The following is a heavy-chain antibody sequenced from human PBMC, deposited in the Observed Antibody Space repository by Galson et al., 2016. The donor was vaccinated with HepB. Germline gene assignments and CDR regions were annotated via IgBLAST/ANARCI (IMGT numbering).Heavy chain of an antibody. V-gene: IGHV1-18*01. CDR3: ATGSTYYDILRRKQFGTFDY. Sequence: QSGAEVKKPGASVKVSCKASGYDFTRYRISWVRQAPAQGLEWMGWISPSNGYTNYARNLQGRVTMTTDTSAGTAYMELRSLRSDDTAVYYCATGSTYYDILRRKQFGTFDYWGQGTLVTVSS. J-gene: IGHJ4*02. CDR1: GYDFTRYR. CDR2: ISPSNGYT. D-gene: IGHD3-9*01.